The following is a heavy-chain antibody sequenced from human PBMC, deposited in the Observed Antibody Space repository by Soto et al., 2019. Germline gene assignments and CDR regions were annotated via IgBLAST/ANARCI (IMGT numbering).Heavy chain of an antibody. J-gene: IGHJ6*02. CDR2: ISISKGKT. Sequence: QVQLVQSGAEVKRPGASVKVSCKASGYTFLNYDVAWVRRAPGQGLEWLGWISISKGKTYYEQRLQGRVTMTTATATTTAYMEVTSLRSDDTAVYFCGRKGYIGNFGLDVWGQGTTVTISS. CDR1: GYTFLNYD. CDR3: GRKGYIGNFGLDV. V-gene: IGHV1-18*01. D-gene: IGHD5-12*01.